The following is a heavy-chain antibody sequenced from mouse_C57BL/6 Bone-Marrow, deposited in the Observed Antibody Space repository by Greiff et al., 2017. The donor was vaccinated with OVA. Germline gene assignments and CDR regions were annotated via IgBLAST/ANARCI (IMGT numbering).Heavy chain of an antibody. CDR3: ARRGTYDYAMDY. CDR1: GFTFSSYT. D-gene: IGHD5-1*01. V-gene: IGHV5-9*01. Sequence: EVHLVESGGGLVKPGGSLKLSCAASGFTFSSYTMSWVRQTPEKRLEWVATISGGGGNTYYPDSVKGRFTISRDNAKNTLYLQMSSLRSEDTALYYCARRGTYDYAMDYWGQGTSVTVSS. J-gene: IGHJ4*01. CDR2: ISGGGGNT.